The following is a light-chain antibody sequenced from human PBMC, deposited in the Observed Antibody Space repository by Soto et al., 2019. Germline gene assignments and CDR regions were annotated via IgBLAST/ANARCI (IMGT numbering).Light chain of an antibody. Sequence: EIVLTQSPGTLSLSPGDRATLSCRASQTISSTYLAWYQQKPGQAPRLLIYPASTRATGIPDRFSGSGSGTDFTLTISRLEPEDFAVYYCQQYGSSPKTFGQGTKVEI. CDR1: QTISSTY. J-gene: IGKJ1*01. CDR2: PAS. V-gene: IGKV3-20*01. CDR3: QQYGSSPKT.